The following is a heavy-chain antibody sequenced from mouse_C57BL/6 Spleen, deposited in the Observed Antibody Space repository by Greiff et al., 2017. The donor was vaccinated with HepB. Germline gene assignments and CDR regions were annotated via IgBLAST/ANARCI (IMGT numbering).Heavy chain of an antibody. J-gene: IGHJ4*01. CDR2: ISDGGSYT. Sequence: EVNLVESGGGLVKPGGSLKLSCAASGFTFSSYAMSWVRQTPEKRLEWVATISDGGSYTYYPDNVKGRFTISRDNAKNNLYLQMSHLKSEDTAMYYCARENYGSSYVDYYAMDYWGQGTSVTVSS. CDR1: GFTFSSYA. D-gene: IGHD1-1*01. CDR3: ARENYGSSYVDYYAMDY. V-gene: IGHV5-4*01.